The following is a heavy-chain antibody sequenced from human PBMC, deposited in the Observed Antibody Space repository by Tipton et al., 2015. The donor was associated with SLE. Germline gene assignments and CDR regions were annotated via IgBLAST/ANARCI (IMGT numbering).Heavy chain of an antibody. Sequence: TLSLTCAVYGGSFSGYYWSWIRQPPGKGLEWIGEINHSGSTNYNPSLESRVTISVNTSKNQFSLKLSSVTAADTAVYYCATIWGSGAFDIWGQGTMVTVSS. CDR1: GGSFSGYY. CDR3: ATIWGSGAFDI. J-gene: IGHJ3*02. D-gene: IGHD7-27*01. V-gene: IGHV4-34*01. CDR2: INHSGST.